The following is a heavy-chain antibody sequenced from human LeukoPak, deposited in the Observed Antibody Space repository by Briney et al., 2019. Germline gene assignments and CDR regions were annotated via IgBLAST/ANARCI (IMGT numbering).Heavy chain of an antibody. Sequence: EASVKVSCKASGCTFTAYYVHWVRQAPGQGREWMGWSTPNSGDTKYVQKLQGRVTLTRDTSISTASIELSPLRPADTAVYYCARGNGGDYSFAYWGQGTLVTVSS. CDR2: STPNSGDT. V-gene: IGHV1-2*02. D-gene: IGHD4-11*01. CDR3: ARGNGGDYSFAY. CDR1: GCTFTAYY. J-gene: IGHJ4*02.